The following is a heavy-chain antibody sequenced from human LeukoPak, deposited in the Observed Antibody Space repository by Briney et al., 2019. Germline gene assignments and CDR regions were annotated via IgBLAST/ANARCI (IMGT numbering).Heavy chain of an antibody. Sequence: GGSLRLSCAASGFTFSSYTMNWVRQAPGKGLEWVSSISSSSSYIYYADSVKGRFTISRDNSKNTVYLQMNSLRAEDTALYYCAKDGGSYFATDPFDIWGQGTMVTVSS. D-gene: IGHD3-16*01. CDR1: GFTFSSYT. CDR3: AKDGGSYFATDPFDI. V-gene: IGHV3-21*04. J-gene: IGHJ3*02. CDR2: ISSSSSYI.